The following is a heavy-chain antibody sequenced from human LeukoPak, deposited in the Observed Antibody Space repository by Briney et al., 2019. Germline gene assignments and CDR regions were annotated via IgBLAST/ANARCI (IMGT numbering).Heavy chain of an antibody. J-gene: IGHJ4*02. CDR3: ARGSENYFDY. CDR2: IWYDGSNK. V-gene: IGHV3-33*08. Sequence: GGSLRLSCATSGFTFSNYGMHWVRQSPGKGLEWVAVIWYDGSNKYYADSVKGRFTISRDNSKNTLYLKMNGLRAEDTGVYYCARGSENYFDYWGQGTRVIVSA. CDR1: GFTFSNYG.